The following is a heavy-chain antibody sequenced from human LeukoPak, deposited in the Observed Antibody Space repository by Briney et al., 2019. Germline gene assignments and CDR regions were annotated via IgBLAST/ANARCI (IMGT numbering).Heavy chain of an antibody. Sequence: SETLSLTCAVSGYSISSGYYWGWIRQPPGKGLEWIGSIYHSGSTYYNPSLKSRVTISVDTSKNQFSLKLSSVTAADTAVYYCARGQLRYFDWLLFGGDWFDPWGQGTQVTVSS. J-gene: IGHJ5*02. CDR1: GYSISSGYY. D-gene: IGHD3-9*01. V-gene: IGHV4-38-2*01. CDR3: ARGQLRYFDWLLFGGDWFDP. CDR2: IYHSGST.